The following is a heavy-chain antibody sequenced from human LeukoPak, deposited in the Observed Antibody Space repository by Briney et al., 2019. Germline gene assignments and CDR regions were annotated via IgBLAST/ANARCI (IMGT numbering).Heavy chain of an antibody. Sequence: ASVKVSCKASGYTFTTYYMHWVRQAPGQGLEWMGIINTSGGITSYAQKFQGRVTMTRDTSTSTVYMELSSLRSEDTAVYYCARDLGPVAGLGELSFEPDYWGQGTLVTVSS. CDR2: INTSGGIT. CDR3: ARDLGPVAGLGELSFEPDY. CDR1: GYTFTTYY. J-gene: IGHJ4*02. V-gene: IGHV1-46*01. D-gene: IGHD3-16*02.